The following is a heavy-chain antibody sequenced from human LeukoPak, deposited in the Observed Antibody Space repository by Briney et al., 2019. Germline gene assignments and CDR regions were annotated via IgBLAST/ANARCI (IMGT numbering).Heavy chain of an antibody. V-gene: IGHV3-23*01. CDR3: AKDATPMNGIWDHFDS. Sequence: GGSLRLSCVASGFTFKIHGMSWVRQAPGKGLEWVSSVGGGNDISYSNSVKGRFTGSRDDAKSTVYLQMNSLRVEDTAIYFCAKDATPMNGIWDHFDSWGQGTLVNVSS. CDR1: GFTFKIHG. CDR2: VGGGNDIS. D-gene: IGHD1-1*01. J-gene: IGHJ4*02.